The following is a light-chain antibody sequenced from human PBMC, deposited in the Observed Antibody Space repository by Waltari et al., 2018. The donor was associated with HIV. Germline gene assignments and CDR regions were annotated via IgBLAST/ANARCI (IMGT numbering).Light chain of an antibody. CDR2: ENT. CDR1: SSNIGNNY. J-gene: IGLJ2*01. Sequence: QSVLTQPPSVSAAPGQKVTISCSGSSSNIGNNYVSWYQQIPGTAPKLLIYENTHRPSGIPDRFSVSKSGTSATLGITGLRTGDEADYYCGTWDTRLSAVVFGGGTKLTVL. V-gene: IGLV1-51*02. CDR3: GTWDTRLSAVV.